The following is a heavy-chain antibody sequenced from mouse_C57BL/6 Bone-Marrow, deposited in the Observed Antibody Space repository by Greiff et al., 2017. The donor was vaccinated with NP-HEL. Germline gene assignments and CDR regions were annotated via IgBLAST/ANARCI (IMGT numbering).Heavy chain of an antibody. CDR2: INPYNGGT. CDR1: GYTFTDYY. D-gene: IGHD3-2*02. Sequence: EVKLQESGPVLVKPGASVKMSCKASGYTFTDYYMNWVQQSHGKSLEWIGVINPYNGGTSYNQKFKGKAALTVDKSSSTAYLELNRLTSEDSAFYYCARKGTAQFPYAMDYWGQGTSVTVSS. J-gene: IGHJ4*01. CDR3: ARKGTAQFPYAMDY. V-gene: IGHV1-19*01.